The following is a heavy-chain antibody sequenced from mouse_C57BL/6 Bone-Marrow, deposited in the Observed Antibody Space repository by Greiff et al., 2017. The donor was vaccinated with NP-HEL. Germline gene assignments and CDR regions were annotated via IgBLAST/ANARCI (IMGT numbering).Heavy chain of an antibody. CDR1: GYSFTGYY. V-gene: IGHV1-42*01. CDR2: INPRTGGT. D-gene: IGHD1-1*02. Sequence: VQLQQSGPELVKPGASVKISCKASGYSFTGYYMNWVKQSPEKSLEWIGEINPRTGGTTYNQKFKAKATLTVDKSSSTAYMQLKSLTSEDSAVYYCARRTGGSLDYWGQGTTLTVSS. J-gene: IGHJ2*01. CDR3: ARRTGGSLDY.